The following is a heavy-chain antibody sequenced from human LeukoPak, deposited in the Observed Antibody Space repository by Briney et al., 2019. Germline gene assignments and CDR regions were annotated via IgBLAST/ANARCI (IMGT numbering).Heavy chain of an antibody. J-gene: IGHJ4*02. CDR3: AKDMVATSFDY. CDR1: GFTFSSYA. D-gene: IGHD5-12*01. CDR2: ISGSGGST. Sequence: GGSLRLPCAASGFTFSSYAMSWVRRAPGKGLEWVSAISGSGGSTYYADSVKGRFTISRDNSKNTLYLQMNSLRAEDTAVYYCAKDMVATSFDYWGQGTLVTVSS. V-gene: IGHV3-23*01.